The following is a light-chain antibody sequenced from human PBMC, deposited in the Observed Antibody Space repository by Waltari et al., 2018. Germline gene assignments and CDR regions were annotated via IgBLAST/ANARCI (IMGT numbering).Light chain of an antibody. V-gene: IGLV2-23*01. CDR1: SRDVASFKL. CDR2: EDT. Sequence: QSALTQPASVSGSPGQSITISCTGTSRDVASFKLVSWFQQSPGKAPKLIIYEDTERPSGVSSRFSGSKSGNTASLSISGLQAEDEADYHCCSYSRSSPWVFGGGTKLTVL. J-gene: IGLJ3*02. CDR3: CSYSRSSPWV.